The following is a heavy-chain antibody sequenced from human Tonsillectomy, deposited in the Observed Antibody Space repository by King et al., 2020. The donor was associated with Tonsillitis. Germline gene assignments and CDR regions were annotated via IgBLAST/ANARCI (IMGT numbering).Heavy chain of an antibody. J-gene: IGHJ6*02. Sequence: VQLVESGAEVKKPGSSVKVSCKASGGTFSSNAISWVRQAPGQGLEWMGGIIPIFGTANYAQKFQGRVTIIADESTRTAYMELSSLRSEDTAVYYCATYPPSGFSTSYPDDHYTFYLDVWGQGTTVAVSS. D-gene: IGHD3/OR15-3a*01. CDR2: IIPIFGTA. V-gene: IGHV1-69*01. CDR1: GGTFSSNA. CDR3: ATYPPSGFSTSYPDDHYTFYLDV.